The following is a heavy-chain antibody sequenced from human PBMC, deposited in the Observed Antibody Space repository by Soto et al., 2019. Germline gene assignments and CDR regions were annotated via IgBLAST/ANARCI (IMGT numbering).Heavy chain of an antibody. J-gene: IGHJ4*02. Sequence: QVQLQVSGPGLVKPSGTLSLTCAVSGGSISSSNWWSWVRQPPGKGLKWIGEIFHSGSTNYNASLTSRVTISADKSKNQFSLKLSSLTAADTAVYYCARCIAAAGPIDYCGQGTLVTVFS. CDR1: GGSISSSNW. CDR2: IFHSGST. CDR3: ARCIAAAGPIDY. V-gene: IGHV4-4*02. D-gene: IGHD6-13*01.